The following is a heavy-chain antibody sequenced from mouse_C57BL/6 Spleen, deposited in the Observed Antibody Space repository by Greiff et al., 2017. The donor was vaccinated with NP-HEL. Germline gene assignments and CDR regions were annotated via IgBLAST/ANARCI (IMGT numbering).Heavy chain of an antibody. CDR2: IYPGDGDT. CDR3: AREGPPYYAMDY. CDR1: GYAFSSSW. V-gene: IGHV1-82*01. Sequence: QVQLQQSGPELVKPGASVKISCKASGYAFSSSWMNWVKQRPGKGLEWIGRIYPGDGDTNYNGKFKGKAKLTADKSSSTAYMQLSSLTSEDSAVYFCAREGPPYYAMDYWGQGTSVTVSS. J-gene: IGHJ4*01.